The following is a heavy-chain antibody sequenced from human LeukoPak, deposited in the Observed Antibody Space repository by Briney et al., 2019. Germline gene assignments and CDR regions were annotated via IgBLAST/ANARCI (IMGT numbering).Heavy chain of an antibody. CDR1: GFTFSSYA. V-gene: IGHV3-30-3*01. J-gene: IGHJ4*02. CDR2: ISYDGSNK. CDR3: ARVGDSSSLYSYYFDY. D-gene: IGHD6-6*01. Sequence: GRSLRLSCAASGFTFSSYAMHWVRQAPGKGLEWVAVISYDGSNKYYADSVKGRFTISRDNSKNTLYLQMNSLRAEDTAVYYCARVGDSSSLYSYYFDYWGQGTLVTVSS.